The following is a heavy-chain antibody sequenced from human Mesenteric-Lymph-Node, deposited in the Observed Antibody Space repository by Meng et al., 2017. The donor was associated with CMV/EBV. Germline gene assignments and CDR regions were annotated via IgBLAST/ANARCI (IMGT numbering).Heavy chain of an antibody. V-gene: IGHV3-23*01. Sequence: GESLKISCAASGFTFTNYAMSWVRQPPDKGLEWVSAISGNGGGTYYADSVKGRFIISRDNSKNTLYLQMSSLRAEDTAVYYCAKVKSGSYGVVDSWGQGTLVTVSS. CDR2: ISGNGGGT. CDR1: GFTFTNYA. CDR3: AKVKSGSYGVVDS. D-gene: IGHD1-26*01. J-gene: IGHJ4*02.